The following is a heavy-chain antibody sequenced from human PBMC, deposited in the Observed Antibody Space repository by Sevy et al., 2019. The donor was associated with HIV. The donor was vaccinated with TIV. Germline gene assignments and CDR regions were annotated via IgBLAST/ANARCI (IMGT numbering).Heavy chain of an antibody. J-gene: IGHJ3*02. D-gene: IGHD1-26*01. CDR3: ARSYSGSYGGDDAFDI. Sequence: SETLSLTCAVSGYSISSGYYWGWIRQPPGKGLEWIGSIYHSGSTYYNPSLKSRVTISVDTSKNQFSLKLSSVTAADTAVYYCARSYSGSYGGDDAFDIWGQGTMVTVSS. V-gene: IGHV4-38-2*01. CDR1: GYSISSGYY. CDR2: IYHSGST.